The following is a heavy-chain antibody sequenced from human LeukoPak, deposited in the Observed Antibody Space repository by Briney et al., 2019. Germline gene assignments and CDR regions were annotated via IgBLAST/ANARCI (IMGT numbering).Heavy chain of an antibody. D-gene: IGHD1-26*01. CDR1: GCVVSSNY. CDR2: MYSDNNI. CDR3: ARGILGLIPIDY. Sequence: GGSLRLSCAASGCVVSSNYLAWVRQAPGEGLEWVSFMYSDNNIYYADSVKGRFTISRDNSKNAFYLQMNSLRVEDTAIYYCARGILGLIPIDYWGQGTLVTVSS. J-gene: IGHJ4*02. V-gene: IGHV3-53*01.